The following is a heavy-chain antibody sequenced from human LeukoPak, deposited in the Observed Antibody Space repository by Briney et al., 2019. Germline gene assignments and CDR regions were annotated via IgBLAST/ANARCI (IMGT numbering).Heavy chain of an antibody. CDR3: ARAGDYDFWSGYYPLDY. D-gene: IGHD3-3*01. V-gene: IGHV3-21*01. CDR1: GFTFSPYS. J-gene: IGHJ4*02. Sequence: GGSLRLSCAASGFTFSPYSMNWVRQAPGKGLEWVSSISSSSSYIYYADSVKGRFTISRDNAKNSLYLQMNSLRAEDTAVYYCARAGDYDFWSGYYPLDYWGQGTLVTVSS. CDR2: ISSSSSYI.